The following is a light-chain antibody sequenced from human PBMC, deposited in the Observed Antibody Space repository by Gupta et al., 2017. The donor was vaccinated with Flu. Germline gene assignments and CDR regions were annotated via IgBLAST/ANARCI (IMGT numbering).Light chain of an antibody. V-gene: IGKV4-1*01. J-gene: IGKJ2*01. CDR3: QQYYGLPNN. CDR1: QSGLYSSNNLNY. CDR2: WAS. Sequence: DIVMTQSPESLAVSLGERATLTCKSSQSGLYSSNNLNYLSWYQVKPGQPPKLLIYWASTRESGVPDRFSGSGSGTDFTLTISSLQAEDVAIYYCQQYYGLPNNFGQGSRLEI.